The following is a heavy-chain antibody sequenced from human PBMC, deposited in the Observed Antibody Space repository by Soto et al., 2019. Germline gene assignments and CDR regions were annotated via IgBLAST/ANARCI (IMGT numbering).Heavy chain of an antibody. CDR2: ISAYNGNT. Sequence: GASVKVSCKASGYTFTSYGISWVRQAPGQGLEWMGWISAYNGNTNYAQKLQGRVTMTTDTSTSTAYMELRSLRSDDTAVYYCARESPPWFGELFSKNRRNWFDPCDQTSLATDSS. D-gene: IGHD3-10*01. V-gene: IGHV1-18*01. CDR1: GYTFTSYG. J-gene: IGHJ5*02. CDR3: ARESPPWFGELFSKNRRNWFDP.